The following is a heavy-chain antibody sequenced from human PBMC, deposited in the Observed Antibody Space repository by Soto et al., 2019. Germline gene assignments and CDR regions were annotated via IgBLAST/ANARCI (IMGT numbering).Heavy chain of an antibody. CDR3: AIEIHRAVAAPSLSFDI. V-gene: IGHV1-69*04. CDR1: GGTFSSYT. J-gene: IGHJ3*02. Sequence: GASVKVSCKASGGTFSSYTISWVRQAPGQGLEWMGRIIPILGIANYAQKFQGRVTITADKSTITAYMELSSLRSEDTAVYFCAIEIHRAVAAPSLSFDIWGQGTMVTVSS. CDR2: IIPILGIA. D-gene: IGHD6-19*01.